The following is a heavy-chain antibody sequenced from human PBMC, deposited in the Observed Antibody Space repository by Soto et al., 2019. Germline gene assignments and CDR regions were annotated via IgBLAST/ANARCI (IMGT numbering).Heavy chain of an antibody. CDR1: GFTFSDYY. D-gene: IGHD2-15*01. CDR2: ISSSGSTI. CDR3: ARTSSGGSWKINLGYYYYYYMDV. J-gene: IGHJ6*03. V-gene: IGHV3-11*01. Sequence: QVQLVESGGGLVKPGGSLRLSCAASGFTFSDYYMSWIRQAPGKGLEWVSYISSSGSTIYYADSVKGRFTISRENAKNSLYLQMNSLRAEDTAVYYCARTSSGGSWKINLGYYYYYYMDVWGKGTTVTVSS.